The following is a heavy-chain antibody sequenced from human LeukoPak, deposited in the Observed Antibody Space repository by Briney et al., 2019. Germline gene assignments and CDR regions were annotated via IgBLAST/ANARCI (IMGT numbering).Heavy chain of an antibody. J-gene: IGHJ4*02. CDR2: IYHSGST. CDR1: GGSISSGGYY. D-gene: IGHD3-10*01. Sequence: SETLSLTCTVSGGSISSGGYYWSWIRQPPGKGLEWIGYIYHSGSTYYNPSLKSRVTISVDRSKNQFSLKLSSVTAADTAVYYCARDVGGSGSYGYWGQGTLVTVSS. V-gene: IGHV4-30-2*01. CDR3: ARDVGGSGSYGY.